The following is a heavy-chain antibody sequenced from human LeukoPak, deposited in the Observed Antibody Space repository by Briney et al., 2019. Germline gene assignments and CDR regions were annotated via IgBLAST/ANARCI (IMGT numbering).Heavy chain of an antibody. J-gene: IGHJ4*02. CDR2: ISGYNGNT. Sequence: ASVKVSCKASGYTFTSYGISWVRPAPAQGLAWMGWISGYNGNTNYAQKLQGRVTMTTDTSTSTAYMELRSLRSDDTAVYYCARDFHIAVAGGGYWGQGTLVTVSP. CDR1: GYTFTSYG. V-gene: IGHV1-18*01. D-gene: IGHD6-19*01. CDR3: ARDFHIAVAGGGY.